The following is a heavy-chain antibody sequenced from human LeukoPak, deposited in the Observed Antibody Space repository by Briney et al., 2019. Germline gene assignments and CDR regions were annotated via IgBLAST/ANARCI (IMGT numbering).Heavy chain of an antibody. Sequence: HGESLKISCKASGYSFSSDWIAWVRQMPGKDLEWMGIIFPIDSETTYSPSFQGQVTISADKSISTAYLQWSSLKASDTAMYYCTRGCSGGSCSRDAMDVWGQGTMVTVSS. CDR2: IFPIDSET. CDR1: GYSFSSDW. D-gene: IGHD2-15*01. V-gene: IGHV5-51*01. J-gene: IGHJ6*02. CDR3: TRGCSGGSCSRDAMDV.